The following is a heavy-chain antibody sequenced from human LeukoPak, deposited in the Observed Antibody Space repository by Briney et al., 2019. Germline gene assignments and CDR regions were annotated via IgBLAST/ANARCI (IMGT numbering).Heavy chain of an antibody. CDR3: ARDRGGSYRPTFYFDY. CDR1: GFTFSSYA. D-gene: IGHD1-26*01. V-gene: IGHV3-23*01. CDR2: FSGSGGST. J-gene: IGHJ4*02. Sequence: PGGSLRLSCAASGFTFSSYAMSWVRQAPGKGLEWVSTFSGSGGSTHYADSVKGRFTISRDNSKNTLYLQMNSLRAEDTAVYYCARDRGGSYRPTFYFDYWGQGTLVTVSS.